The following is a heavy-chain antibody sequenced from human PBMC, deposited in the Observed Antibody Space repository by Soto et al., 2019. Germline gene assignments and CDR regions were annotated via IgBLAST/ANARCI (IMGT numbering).Heavy chain of an antibody. Sequence: SETLSLTCTVSGGSISSYYWSWIRQPPGKGLEWIGYMYKTGSTVYNPSFKSRVTISVDTSKNQFSLKLNSVTTADTAVYYCARDLWGYCGTDCYPLDVWGQGTTVTVSS. CDR2: MYKTGST. CDR3: ARDLWGYCGTDCYPLDV. D-gene: IGHD2-21*02. J-gene: IGHJ6*02. V-gene: IGHV4-59*01. CDR1: GGSISSYY.